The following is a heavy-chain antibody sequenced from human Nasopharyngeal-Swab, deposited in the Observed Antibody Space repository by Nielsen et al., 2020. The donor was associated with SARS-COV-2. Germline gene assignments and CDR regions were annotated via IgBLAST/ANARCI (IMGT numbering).Heavy chain of an antibody. J-gene: IGHJ4*02. D-gene: IGHD1-26*01. CDR1: GFTFSSYW. V-gene: IGHV3-74*01. Sequence: GESLKISCAASGFTFSSYWMHWVRQAPGKGLVWVARIKSDGSSTSYADSVKGRFTISRDNAKNTLYLQMNSLRAEDTAVYYCAREKWELLSVWGDYWGQGTLVTVSS. CDR2: IKSDGSST. CDR3: AREKWELLSVWGDY.